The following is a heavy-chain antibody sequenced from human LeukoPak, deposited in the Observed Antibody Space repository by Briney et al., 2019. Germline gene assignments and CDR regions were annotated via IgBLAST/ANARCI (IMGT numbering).Heavy chain of an antibody. D-gene: IGHD3/OR15-3a*01. J-gene: IGHJ6*02. V-gene: IGHV3-15*01. CDR1: GFTFSNAW. CDR2: IKSKTDGGTT. Sequence: PGGSLRLSCAASGFTFSNAWMTWVRQAPGKGLEWVGHIKSKTDGGTTDDAADVKGRITISRDDSKNTLYLQMNSLKTEHTAVYYCTAWTRPLRPYYSGLDVWGPGTTVTVSS. CDR3: TAWTRPLRPYYSGLDV.